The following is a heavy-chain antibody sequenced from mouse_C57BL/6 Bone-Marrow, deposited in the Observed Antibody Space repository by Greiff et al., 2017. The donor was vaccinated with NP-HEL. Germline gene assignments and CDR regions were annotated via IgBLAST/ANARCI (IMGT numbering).Heavy chain of an antibody. Sequence: DVKLVESGGGLVQPGESLKLSCESNEYEFPSHDMSWVRKTPEKRLELVAAINSDGGSTYYPDTMERRFIISRDNTKKTLYLQMSSLRSEDTALYDCATYGSSYESYWYCDVWGTGTTVTVSS. V-gene: IGHV5-2*01. CDR2: INSDGGST. CDR1: EYEFPSHD. D-gene: IGHD1-1*01. CDR3: ATYGSSYESYWYCDV. J-gene: IGHJ1*03.